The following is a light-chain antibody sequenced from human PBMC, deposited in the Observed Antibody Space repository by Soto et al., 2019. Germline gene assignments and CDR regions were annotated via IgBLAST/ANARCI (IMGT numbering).Light chain of an antibody. CDR2: GAS. Sequence: IVLTHSPGTLSRSRGEIATLSVRASQSVSNNYLSWYQQKPGQAPRLLIYGASNRATGIPDRFSGSGSGTDFTLTISRLEPEDFAVYYCQQYGSSGTLGQGTKVDI. J-gene: IGKJ1*01. CDR1: QSVSNNY. CDR3: QQYGSSGT. V-gene: IGKV3-20*01.